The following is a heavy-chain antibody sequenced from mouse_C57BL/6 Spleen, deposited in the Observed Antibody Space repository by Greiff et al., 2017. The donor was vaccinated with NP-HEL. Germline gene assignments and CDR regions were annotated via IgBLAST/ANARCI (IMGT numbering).Heavy chain of an antibody. CDR2: IDPSDSYT. V-gene: IGHV1-59*01. CDR3: AIFTTGRYYFDY. J-gene: IGHJ2*01. D-gene: IGHD1-1*01. Sequence: QVQLQQSGAELVRPGTSVKLSCKASGYTFTSYWMHWVKQRPGQGLEWIGVIDPSDSYTNYNQKFKGKATLTVDTSSSTAYMQLSSLTSEDSAVYYCAIFTTGRYYFDYWGQGTTLTVSS. CDR1: GYTFTSYW.